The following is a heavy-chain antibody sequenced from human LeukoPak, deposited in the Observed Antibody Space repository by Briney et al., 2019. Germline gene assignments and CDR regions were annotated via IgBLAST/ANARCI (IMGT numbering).Heavy chain of an antibody. CDR3: ARGGTNFDS. D-gene: IGHD1-26*01. Sequence: GRSLRLSCAASGFPFSNYRMHWVRQAPGKGLVWVSRIHSDGSSTDYADYVKGRFTISRDNPKNTLYLQMNSLRAEDTAVYYCARGGTNFDSWGQGTLVTVSS. V-gene: IGHV3-74*01. CDR2: IHSDGSST. CDR1: GFPFSNYR. J-gene: IGHJ4*02.